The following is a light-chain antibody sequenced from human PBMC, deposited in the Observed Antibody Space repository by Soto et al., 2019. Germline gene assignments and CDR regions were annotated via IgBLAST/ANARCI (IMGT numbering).Light chain of an antibody. CDR1: SSDVGGYNY. V-gene: IGLV2-14*01. J-gene: IGLJ2*01. CDR3: NSYTRSSTRV. Sequence: QSALTQPASVSGSPGQSITISCTGTSSDVGGYNYVSWYQQHPGKAPKLLIYEVNNRPSGVSNRFSGSKSGNTASRTISWLQAEDEAYYYCNSYTRSSTRVFGGGTKVTVL. CDR2: EVN.